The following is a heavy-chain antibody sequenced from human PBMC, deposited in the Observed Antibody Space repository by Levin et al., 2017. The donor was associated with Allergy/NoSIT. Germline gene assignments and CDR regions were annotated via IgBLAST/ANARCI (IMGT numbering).Heavy chain of an antibody. CDR3: AGELRLEYFFDH. CDR1: GYTFTGYY. CDR2: INPNSGDT. Sequence: GESLKISCKASGYTFTGYYMHWVRQAPGQGLEWMGRINPNSGDTNYAQKFQGRVTMTRDTSITPAYMELSRLRSDDTALYYCAGELRLEYFFDHWGQGTLVSVSS. V-gene: IGHV1-2*06. J-gene: IGHJ4*02. D-gene: IGHD1-1*01.